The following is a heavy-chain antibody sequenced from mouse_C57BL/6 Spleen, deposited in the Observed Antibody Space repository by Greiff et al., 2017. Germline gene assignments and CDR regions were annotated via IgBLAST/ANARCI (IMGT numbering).Heavy chain of an antibody. Sequence: EVQLQESGAELVKPGASVKLSCTASGFNIKDYYMHWVKQRTEQGLEWIGRIDPEDGETKYAPKFPGKATITADPSSNTAYLQRSSLTSEDTAVYYCAYYSNQAWFAYWGQGTLVTVSA. CDR2: IDPEDGET. D-gene: IGHD2-5*01. J-gene: IGHJ3*01. V-gene: IGHV14-2*01. CDR3: AYYSNQAWFAY. CDR1: GFNIKDYY.